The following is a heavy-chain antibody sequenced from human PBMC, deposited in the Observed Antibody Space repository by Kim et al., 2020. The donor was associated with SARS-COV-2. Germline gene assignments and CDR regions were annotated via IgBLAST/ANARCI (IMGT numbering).Heavy chain of an antibody. CDR3: ARDRVGSSRYLPFDY. J-gene: IGHJ4*02. D-gene: IGHD6-13*01. CDR1: GFTFSSYW. CDR2: IKQDGSEK. Sequence: GGSLRLSCAASGFTFSSYWMSWVRQAPGKGLEWVANIKQDGSEKYYVDSVKGRFAISRDNAKNSLYLQMNSLRAEDTAVYYCARDRVGSSRYLPFDYWGQGTLVTVSS. V-gene: IGHV3-7*01.